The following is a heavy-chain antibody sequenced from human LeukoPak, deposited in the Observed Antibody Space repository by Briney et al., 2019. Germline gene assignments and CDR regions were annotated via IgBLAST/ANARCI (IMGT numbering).Heavy chain of an antibody. CDR2: ISSSGSTI. J-gene: IGHJ6*03. Sequence: GGSLRLSCAASGFTFSSYSMNWVRQAPGKGLEWVSYISSSGSTIYYADSVKGRFTISRDNAKNSLYLQMNSLRAEDTAVYYCARVAVVGYCSGGSCFYYMDVWGKGTTVTVSS. D-gene: IGHD2-15*01. V-gene: IGHV3-48*04. CDR1: GFTFSSYS. CDR3: ARVAVVGYCSGGSCFYYMDV.